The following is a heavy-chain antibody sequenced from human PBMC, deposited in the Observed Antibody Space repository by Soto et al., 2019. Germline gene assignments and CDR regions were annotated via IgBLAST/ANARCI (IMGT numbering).Heavy chain of an antibody. D-gene: IGHD2-15*01. CDR2: IYYSGST. CDR3: ARAYCSGGSCYLGY. CDR1: GGSVSRGSFY. Sequence: SETLSLTCTVSGGSVSRGSFYWSWIRQPPGKGLEWIGYIYYSGSTNYNTSLKSRITISVDKSKNQFSLKLSSVTAADTAVYYCARAYCSGGSCYLGYWGQGTLVTVSS. V-gene: IGHV4-61*01. J-gene: IGHJ4*02.